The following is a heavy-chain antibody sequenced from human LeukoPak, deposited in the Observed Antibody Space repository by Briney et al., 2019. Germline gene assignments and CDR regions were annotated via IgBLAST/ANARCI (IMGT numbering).Heavy chain of an antibody. V-gene: IGHV3-11*04. Sequence: AGGSLRLSCAASGFTFSDYYMSWIRQAPGKGLEWVSYISSSGSTIYYADSVKGRFTISRDNAKNSLYLQVNSLRAEDTAVYYCARAGIAARHFDYWGQGTLVTVSS. CDR3: ARAGIAARHFDY. D-gene: IGHD6-6*01. J-gene: IGHJ4*02. CDR1: GFTFSDYY. CDR2: ISSSGSTI.